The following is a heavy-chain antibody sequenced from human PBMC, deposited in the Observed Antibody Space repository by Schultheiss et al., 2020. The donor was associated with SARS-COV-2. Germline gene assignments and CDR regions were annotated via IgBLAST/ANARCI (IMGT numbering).Heavy chain of an antibody. D-gene: IGHD6-19*01. V-gene: IGHV3-30*03. J-gene: IGHJ4*02. CDR2: ISYDGSNK. Sequence: GGSLRLSCAASGFTFSSYSMHWVRQAPGKGLEWVAVISYDGSNKYYADSVKGRFTISRDNAKNSLYLQMNSLRAEDTAVYYCARVAGYSSGWYQCDYWGQGTLVTVSS. CDR1: GFTFSSYS. CDR3: ARVAGYSSGWYQCDY.